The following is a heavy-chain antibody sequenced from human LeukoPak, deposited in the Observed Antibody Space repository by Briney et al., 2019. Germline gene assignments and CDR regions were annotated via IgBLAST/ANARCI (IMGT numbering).Heavy chain of an antibody. Sequence: GASVKVSCKASGYTFTGYYMHWVRQAPGQGPEWMGGSIPIFGTANYAQKFQGRVTMTRDTSTSTVYMELSSLRSEDTAVYYCARVRKRITMIVVTKAEGWFDPWGQGTLVTVSS. CDR3: ARVRKRITMIVVTKAEGWFDP. CDR2: SIPIFGTA. V-gene: IGHV1-46*01. CDR1: GYTFTGYY. D-gene: IGHD3-22*01. J-gene: IGHJ5*02.